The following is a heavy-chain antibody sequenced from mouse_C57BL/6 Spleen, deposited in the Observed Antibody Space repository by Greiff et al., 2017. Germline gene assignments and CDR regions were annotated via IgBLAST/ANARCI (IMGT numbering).Heavy chain of an antibody. CDR3: ARAQLGPYFGY. CDR1: GYTFTDCS. Sequence: EVQLQQSGPELVKPGASVKLSCKASGYTFTDCSMNSVKQSHGKRLEWIGDINPNNGGTSYSQKFKGEATLTVDKSSSTAYMELRSLTSEDSAVYYCARAQLGPYFGYVGQGTPLTVCS. D-gene: IGHD4-1*02. J-gene: IGHJ2*01. V-gene: IGHV1-26*01. CDR2: INPNNGGT.